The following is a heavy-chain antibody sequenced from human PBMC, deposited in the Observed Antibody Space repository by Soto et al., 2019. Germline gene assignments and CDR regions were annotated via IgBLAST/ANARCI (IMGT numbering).Heavy chain of an antibody. Sequence: EVQLLESGGGLVQPGGSLRLSCAASGFTFNNYAMTWVRQAPGKGLEWVSAISGGGATTSYADSVKGRFTVSRDGSKNTLYLQMSSLRAEDTALYYCAKGRGGSGSLTPRVDFWGQGPLVTVSS. CDR3: AKGRGGSGSLTPRVDF. D-gene: IGHD3-10*01. CDR1: GFTFNNYA. J-gene: IGHJ4*02. CDR2: ISGGGATT. V-gene: IGHV3-23*01.